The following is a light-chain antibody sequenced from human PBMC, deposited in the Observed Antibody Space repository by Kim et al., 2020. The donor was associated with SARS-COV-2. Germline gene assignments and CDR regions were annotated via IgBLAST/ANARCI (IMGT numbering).Light chain of an antibody. CDR2: AAS. CDR1: QSVTSSY. V-gene: IGKV3-20*01. J-gene: IGKJ1*01. CDR3: QQYGISPQT. Sequence: EIVLTQSPGTLSLSPGERATLSCRASQSVTSSYLAWYQQKAGQPPRLLIFAASIRAANIPDRFSGSGSGTDFTLTINRLEPEDFAEYYCQQYGISPQTFGQGTKVDIK.